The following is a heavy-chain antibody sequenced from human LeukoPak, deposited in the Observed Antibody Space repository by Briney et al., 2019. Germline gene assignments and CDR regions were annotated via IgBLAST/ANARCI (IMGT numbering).Heavy chain of an antibody. CDR2: IYPGDSDT. J-gene: IGHJ4*02. CDR3: ATYSGVWDLLN. D-gene: IGHD1-26*01. V-gene: IGHV5-51*01. CDR1: GYSFSNYW. Sequence: GESLKISCKGSGYSFSNYWIGWVRQMPGKGLEWMGIIYPGDSDTRYSPSFQGHVTILAENSISTAYLQWSSLKASDTAMYYCATYSGVWDLLNWGQGTLVAVSS.